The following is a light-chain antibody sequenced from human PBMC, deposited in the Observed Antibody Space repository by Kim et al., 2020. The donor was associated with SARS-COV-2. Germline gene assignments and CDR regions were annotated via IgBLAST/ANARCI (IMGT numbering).Light chain of an antibody. CDR3: NSRDSSGDQVL. Sequence: SSELTQDPTVSVALGQTVRITCQGDSLRTYYASWYQKKPGQAPLLVIFGYNNRPSGIPDRFSGSGSGDTASLTIPGAQAEDEADYYCNSRDSSGDQVLFG. CDR2: GYN. V-gene: IGLV3-19*01. J-gene: IGLJ2*01. CDR1: SLRTYY.